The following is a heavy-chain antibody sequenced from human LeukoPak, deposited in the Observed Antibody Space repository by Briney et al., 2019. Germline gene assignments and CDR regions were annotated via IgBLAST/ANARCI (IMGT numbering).Heavy chain of an antibody. CDR2: IYYTGST. D-gene: IGHD2-2*01. CDR1: GGSISSGDLY. J-gene: IGHJ4*02. CDR3: ARVVRDIVVVPAALDRFDY. Sequence: SETLSLTCTVSGGSISSGDLYWRWIRQPPGMGLECIGYIYYTGSTYYNPSLKSRVTISVDTSKNQFSLKMSSVTAADTAVYYCARVVRDIVVVPAALDRFDYWGQGTLVTVSS. V-gene: IGHV4-30-4*08.